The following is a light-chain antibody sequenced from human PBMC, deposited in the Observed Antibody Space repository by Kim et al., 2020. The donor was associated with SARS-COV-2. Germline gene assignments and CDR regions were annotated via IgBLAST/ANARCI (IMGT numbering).Light chain of an antibody. Sequence: NFMLTQPHSVSESPGKTVTISCTRSSGSIASNYVQWYQQRPGSSPTTVIYEDNQRPSGVPDRFSGSIDSSSNSASLTISGLKTEDAADYYCQSYVSSQLVLGGGT. J-gene: IGLJ3*02. V-gene: IGLV6-57*01. CDR3: QSYVSSQLV. CDR2: EDN. CDR1: SGSIASNY.